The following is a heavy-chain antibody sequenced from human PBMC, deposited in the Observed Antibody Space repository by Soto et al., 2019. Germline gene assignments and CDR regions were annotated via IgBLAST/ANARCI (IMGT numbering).Heavy chain of an antibody. V-gene: IGHV3-21*01. CDR3: ASGYDYYDSSGYYFLGYYYYGMDV. CDR1: GFTFSSYS. J-gene: IGHJ6*02. D-gene: IGHD3-22*01. CDR2: ISSSSSYI. Sequence: GGSLRLSCAASGFTFSSYSMNWVRQAPGKGLEWVSSISSSSSYIYYADSVKGRFTISIDNAKNSLYLQMNSLRAEDTAVYYCASGYDYYDSSGYYFLGYYYYGMDVWGQGTTVTVSS.